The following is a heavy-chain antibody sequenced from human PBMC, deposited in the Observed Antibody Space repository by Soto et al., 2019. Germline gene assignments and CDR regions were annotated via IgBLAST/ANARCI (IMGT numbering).Heavy chain of an antibody. Sequence: GASVKVSCKASGYTFTSYYMHWVRQAPGQGLEWMGIINPSGGSTSYAQKFQGRVTMTRDTSTSTVYMELSSLRSEDTAVYYCATSVYCSSTRCQKSNSYFDYWGRESLVRVSS. CDR1: GYTFTSYY. J-gene: IGHJ4*02. CDR3: ATSVYCSSTRCQKSNSYFDY. V-gene: IGHV1-46*01. D-gene: IGHD2-2*01. CDR2: INPSGGST.